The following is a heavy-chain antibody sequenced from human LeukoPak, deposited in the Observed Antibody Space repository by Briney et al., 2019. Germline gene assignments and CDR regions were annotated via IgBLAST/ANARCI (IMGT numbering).Heavy chain of an antibody. D-gene: IGHD3-10*01. CDR1: GFTVSSNY. Sequence: GGSLRLSCAASGFTVSSNYMSWVRQAPGKGLEWVSVIYSGGSTYYADSVKGRFTISRDNSKNTLYLQMNSLRAEDTAVYYCARELLWFGEAWFDPWGQGTLVTVSS. CDR2: IYSGGST. CDR3: ARELLWFGEAWFDP. V-gene: IGHV3-66*01. J-gene: IGHJ5*02.